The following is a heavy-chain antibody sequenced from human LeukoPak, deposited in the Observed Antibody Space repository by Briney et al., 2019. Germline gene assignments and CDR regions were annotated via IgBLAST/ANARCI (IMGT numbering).Heavy chain of an antibody. CDR2: IYHTGST. V-gene: IGHV4-4*02. CDR3: ARSGYGDYADAFDI. Sequence: SETLSLTCTVSGGSISSSHWWSWVRQPPGKGLEWIGEIYHTGSTNYNPSLRSRITISVDKSKNQFSLNLSSVTAADTALYSWARSGYGDYADAFDIWGQGTMVIGSS. CDR1: GGSISSSHW. D-gene: IGHD4-17*01. J-gene: IGHJ3*02.